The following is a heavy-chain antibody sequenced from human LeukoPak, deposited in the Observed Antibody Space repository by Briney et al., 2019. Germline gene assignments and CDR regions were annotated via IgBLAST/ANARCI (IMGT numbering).Heavy chain of an antibody. CDR3: ARGPGYGHYFDY. J-gene: IGHJ4*02. D-gene: IGHD5-12*01. Sequence: GGSLRLSCAAAGFTFDTYPMNWVRQAPGRGLEWISYISSNRDTIYYAASVKGRFTISRDNARYSLYLQMNSLRDEDTAVYYCARGPGYGHYFDYWGQGALVTASS. V-gene: IGHV3-48*02. CDR1: GFTFDTYP. CDR2: ISSNRDTI.